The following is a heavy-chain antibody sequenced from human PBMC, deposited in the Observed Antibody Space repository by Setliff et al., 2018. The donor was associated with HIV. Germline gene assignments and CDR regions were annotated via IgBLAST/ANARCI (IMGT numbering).Heavy chain of an antibody. CDR2: IRTQPYGVTT. CDR3: TRTPGAWQNYFDY. Sequence: GGSLRLSCAASGFTTNYYWGWVRQAPGKGLEWVGLIRTQPYGVTTEYAASVKGRFTISSDDSLGIAYLQLNSLKSEDTAIYYCTRTPGAWQNYFDYWGQGTPVTVSS. V-gene: IGHV3-49*04. D-gene: IGHD2-15*01. CDR1: GFTTNYY. J-gene: IGHJ4*02.